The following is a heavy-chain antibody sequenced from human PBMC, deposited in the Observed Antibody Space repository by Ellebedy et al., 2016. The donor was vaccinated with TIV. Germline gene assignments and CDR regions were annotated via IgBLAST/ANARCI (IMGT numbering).Heavy chain of an antibody. D-gene: IGHD3-22*01. CDR3: ARSTMTWSQSLKLYYFDY. CDR1: GGSISSGGYY. CDR2: IYYSGST. J-gene: IGHJ4*02. V-gene: IGHV4-31*03. Sequence: MPSETLSLTCTVSGGSISSGGYYWNWIRQHPGKGLEWIGSIYYSGSTYYNPSLKSRVTITVDTSKNQFSLQLSSVTAADTAGYYCARSTMTWSQSLKLYYFDYWGQGTLVTVSS.